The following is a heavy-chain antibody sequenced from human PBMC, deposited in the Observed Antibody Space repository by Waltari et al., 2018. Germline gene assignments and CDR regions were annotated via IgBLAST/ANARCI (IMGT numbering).Heavy chain of an antibody. CDR2: IKQDGSEK. V-gene: IGHV3-7*01. CDR1: GFTFSSYW. CDR3: ARSHDSSGYYYWGHFDY. D-gene: IGHD3-22*01. Sequence: EVQLVESGGGLVQPGGSLRLSCAASGFTFSSYWMSWVRQAPGTGLEWVANIKQDGSEKYYVDSVKGRFTISRDNAKNSLYLQMNSLRAEDTAVYYCARSHDSSGYYYWGHFDYWGQGTLVTVSS. J-gene: IGHJ4*02.